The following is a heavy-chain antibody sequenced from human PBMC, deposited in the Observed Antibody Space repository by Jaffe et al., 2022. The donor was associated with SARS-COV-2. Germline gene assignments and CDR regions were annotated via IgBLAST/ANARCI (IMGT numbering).Heavy chain of an antibody. V-gene: IGHV3-23*01. CDR1: GFTFSTYA. D-gene: IGHD3-22*01. CDR3: AKDHGRSGYYYEDFYGMDV. Sequence: EVQLLESGGGLVQPGGSLRLSCVASGFTFSTYAMNWVRQAPGKGLEWVSAISGGGGSTYYADSVKGRFSISRDNSKNTLYLQMNSLRVEDTAVYYCAKDHGRSGYYYEDFYGMDVWGQGTTVTVSS. J-gene: IGHJ6*02. CDR2: ISGGGGST.